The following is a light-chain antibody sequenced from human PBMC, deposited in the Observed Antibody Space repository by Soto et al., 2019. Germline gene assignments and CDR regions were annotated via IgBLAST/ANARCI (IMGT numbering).Light chain of an antibody. CDR2: DVS. V-gene: IGLV2-14*01. J-gene: IGLJ1*01. Sequence: QAVVTQPASVSGSPGQSITISCIGTSSDVGGYHYVSWYQQYPDKAPKLMINDVSNRPSGVSIRFSGSKSGNTASLTISELQAEDEADYYCTSYTSSSTYVFGTGTNLTVL. CDR3: TSYTSSSTYV. CDR1: SSDVGGYHY.